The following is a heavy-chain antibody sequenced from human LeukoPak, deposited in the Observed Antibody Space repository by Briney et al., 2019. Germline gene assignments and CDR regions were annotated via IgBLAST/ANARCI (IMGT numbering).Heavy chain of an antibody. CDR3: ARGKGWVDY. Sequence: PXXTLSLTCTXXXGSISXYYWSWIRQPPGKGLEWIGYIYYSGSTNYNPSLKSRVTISVDTSKNQFSLKLSSVTAADTAVYYCARGKGWVDYWGQGTLVTVSS. V-gene: IGHV4-59*01. CDR1: XGSISXYY. D-gene: IGHD2-15*01. J-gene: IGHJ4*02. CDR2: IYYSGST.